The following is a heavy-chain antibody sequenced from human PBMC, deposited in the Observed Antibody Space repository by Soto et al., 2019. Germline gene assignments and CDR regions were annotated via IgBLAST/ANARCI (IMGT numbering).Heavy chain of an antibody. CDR1: GGSISSGGYY. Sequence: PSETLSLTCTVSGGSISSGGYYWSWIRQHPGKGLEWIGYIYYSGSTYYNPSLKSRVTISVDTSKNQFSLKLSSVTAADTAVYYCERALKPDIGFKSYYYGLDVWGQGTTATVSS. D-gene: IGHD2-15*01. CDR2: IYYSGST. J-gene: IGHJ6*02. V-gene: IGHV4-31*03. CDR3: ERALKPDIGFKSYYYGLDV.